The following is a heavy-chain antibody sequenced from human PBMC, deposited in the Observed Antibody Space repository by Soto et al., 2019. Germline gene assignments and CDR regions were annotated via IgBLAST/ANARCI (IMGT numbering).Heavy chain of an antibody. V-gene: IGHV1-2*02. J-gene: IGHJ4*02. D-gene: IGHD1-26*01. CDR2: INPNNGRT. CDR3: ARGVGGWELIDY. CDR1: GYTFTGSY. Sequence: ASVKVSCKASGYTFTGSYMHWVRQAPGQGLEWMGWINPNNGRTNYAQKFQGRVTVTTDTSISTAYMELSRLISDDTAVYFCARGVGGWELIDYWGQGTLVTVSS.